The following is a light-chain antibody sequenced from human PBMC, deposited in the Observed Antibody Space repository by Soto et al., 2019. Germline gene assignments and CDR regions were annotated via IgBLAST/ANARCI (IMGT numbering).Light chain of an antibody. Sequence: EIVMTQSPATLSVFPGERATLSCRASQSVRTTVAWYQQKPGQAPRLLIYDASTRATGVPARFSGGGSGTDFTLTVTSLQSEDFGIYYCQQYTDWPTTFGQGTKVEIK. CDR2: DAS. V-gene: IGKV3-15*01. CDR1: QSVRTT. J-gene: IGKJ1*01. CDR3: QQYTDWPTT.